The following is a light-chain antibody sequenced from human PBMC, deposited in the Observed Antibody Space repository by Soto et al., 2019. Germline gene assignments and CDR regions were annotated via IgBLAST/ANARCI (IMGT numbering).Light chain of an antibody. Sequence: EIVLTQSPGTLSLSPGEGATLSCGASQSVSSSHFAWYQQKPGQAPRLLIYGASSRATGIPHRFSGSGSGTDLTININRLQPEDGEVYYGQQYVSSPPTFGQGTKVDIK. CDR1: QSVSSSH. V-gene: IGKV3-20*01. CDR2: GAS. CDR3: QQYVSSPPT. J-gene: IGKJ1*01.